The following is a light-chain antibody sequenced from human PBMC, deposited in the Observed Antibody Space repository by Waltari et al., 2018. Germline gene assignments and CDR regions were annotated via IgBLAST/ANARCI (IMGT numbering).Light chain of an antibody. CDR3: QQSSSTPGT. J-gene: IGKJ1*01. Sequence: DIQMTQSPSSLSASVGERVAITCRARQSISTYLNWYQQRPGKAPKLLIYAASSLQSGVHSRFSGSGSGTDFTLTITSLRPEDFATYFCQQSSSTPGTFGQGTKVEIK. CDR1: QSISTY. V-gene: IGKV1-39*01. CDR2: AAS.